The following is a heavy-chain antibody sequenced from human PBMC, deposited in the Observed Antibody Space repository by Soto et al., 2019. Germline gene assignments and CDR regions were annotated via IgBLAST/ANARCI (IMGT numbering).Heavy chain of an antibody. D-gene: IGHD3-16*01. Sequence: EVQLVESGGGLVQPGRSLRLSCAASGFTFSTYWMTWVRQPPGKGLAWVANMDQDGSERYYVDSVRGRFTVSRDNAKNSLYLQMNSLRAEDTAVYYCVCGGNFFIYWGQGTLVTVSP. J-gene: IGHJ4*02. CDR1: GFTFSTYW. CDR3: VCGGNFFIY. V-gene: IGHV3-7*01. CDR2: MDQDGSER.